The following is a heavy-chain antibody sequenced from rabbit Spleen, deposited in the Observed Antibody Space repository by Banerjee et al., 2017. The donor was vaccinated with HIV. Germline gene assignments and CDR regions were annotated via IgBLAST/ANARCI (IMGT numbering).Heavy chain of an antibody. Sequence: QEQLVESGGGLVQPEGSLTLTCTASGFSVSSIYWICWVRRAPGKGLEWIGCIYTGDGDTYYASWAKGRFTISKISSTAVTLQMTSLTVADTATYFCARGSATMTMVITGYYFNLWGPGTLVTVS. CDR1: GFSVSSIYW. CDR2: IYTGDGDT. D-gene: IGHD2-1*01. CDR3: ARGSATMTMVITGYYFNL. V-gene: IGHV1S45*01. J-gene: IGHJ4*01.